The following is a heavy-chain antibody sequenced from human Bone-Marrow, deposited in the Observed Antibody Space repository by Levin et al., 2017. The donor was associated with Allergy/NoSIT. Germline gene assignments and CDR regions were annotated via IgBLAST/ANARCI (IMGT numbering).Heavy chain of an antibody. D-gene: IGHD5-18*01. V-gene: IGHV3-33*01. CDR3: AREDGDPAIFY. J-gene: IGHJ4*02. Sequence: PGESLKISCAASGFTFSSYGMHWVRQAPGKGLEWGAGIWYDGRNKYYADSVKGRFTISSDNSKNTLYLQMKSLRAEDTAVYYCAREDGDPAIFYWGQGTLVTVSS. CDR1: GFTFSSYG. CDR2: IWYDGRNK.